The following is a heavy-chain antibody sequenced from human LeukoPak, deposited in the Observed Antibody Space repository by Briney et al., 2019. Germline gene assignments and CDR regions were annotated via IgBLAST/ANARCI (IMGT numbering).Heavy chain of an antibody. Sequence: SETLSLTCTVSGGSISSYYWSWIRQSPGKGLEWIGYLYHSETTKYNPSLKSRATISVDTSKNQLSLHLTSVTAADMAVYYCARDRGGSSGWSESFEYWGQGTLLTVSS. CDR1: GGSISSYY. V-gene: IGHV4-59*01. CDR3: ARDRGGSSGWSESFEY. CDR2: LYHSETT. D-gene: IGHD6-19*01. J-gene: IGHJ4*02.